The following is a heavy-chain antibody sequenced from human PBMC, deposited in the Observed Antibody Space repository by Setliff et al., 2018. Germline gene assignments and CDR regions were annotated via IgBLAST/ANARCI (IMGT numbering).Heavy chain of an antibody. Sequence: PSETLSLTCAVSGYSISSGYYWGWIRQPPGKGLEWIGHIYIGGSANYNPSLKSRVTMSIDTSKNQFSLKLNSVTAADMAVYYCAREQWLDPPGYYYMDVRAKGTTVTVSS. CDR3: AREQWLDPPGYYYMDV. V-gene: IGHV4-38-2*02. CDR2: IYIGGSA. J-gene: IGHJ6*03. D-gene: IGHD6-19*01. CDR1: GYSISSGYY.